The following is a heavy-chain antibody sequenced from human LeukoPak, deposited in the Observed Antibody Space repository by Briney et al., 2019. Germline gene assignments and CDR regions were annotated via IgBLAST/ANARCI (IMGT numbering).Heavy chain of an antibody. J-gene: IGHJ4*02. V-gene: IGHV3-48*02. Sequence: GGSLRLSCAASGFTFSIYNMNWVRLAPGKGLEWVSYIGSSSTIYYADSVRGRFTISRDNAKNSLYLQMNSLREDDTAVYFCARDDYCSGGDCYSGAFDYWGQGTPVTVSS. D-gene: IGHD2-15*01. CDR2: IGSSSTI. CDR3: ARDDYCSGGDCYSGAFDY. CDR1: GFTFSIYN.